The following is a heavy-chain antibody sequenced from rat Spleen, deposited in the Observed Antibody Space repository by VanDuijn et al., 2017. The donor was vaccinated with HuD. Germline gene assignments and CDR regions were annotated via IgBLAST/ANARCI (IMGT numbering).Heavy chain of an antibody. CDR3: ARGGFFGY. J-gene: IGHJ2*01. V-gene: IGHV5-31*01. D-gene: IGHD4-3*01. CDR1: GFTFNNYW. Sequence: EVQLVESGGGLVQPGGSLKLSCVASGFTFNNYWMTWIRQAPGKGLEWIASITNTGGSTYYPDSVKGRFTISRDTAQNTLYLQMNSLRSEDTATYYCARGGFFGYWGQGVMVTVSS. CDR2: ITNTGGST.